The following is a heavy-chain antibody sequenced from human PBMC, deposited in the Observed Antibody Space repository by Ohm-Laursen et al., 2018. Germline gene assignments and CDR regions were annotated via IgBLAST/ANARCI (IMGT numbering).Heavy chain of an antibody. CDR1: GFTFSSYD. CDR2: IGTAGDT. V-gene: IGHV3-13*01. J-gene: IGHJ4*02. D-gene: IGHD1-1*01. Sequence: SLRLSCSASGFTFSSYDMHWVRQATGKGLEWVSAIGTAGDTYYPGSVKGRFTISRENAKNSSYLQMTSLRAGDTAVYYCARGTVGSGTFDYWGQGALVTVSS. CDR3: ARGTVGSGTFDY.